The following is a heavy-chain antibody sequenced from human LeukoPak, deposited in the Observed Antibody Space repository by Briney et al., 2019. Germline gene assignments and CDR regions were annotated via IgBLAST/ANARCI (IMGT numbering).Heavy chain of an antibody. CDR3: AKVRRVQYYFHFMYV. J-gene: IGHJ6*03. CDR1: SGSLTSYY. V-gene: IGHV4-34*01. CDR2: IDHSGSP. Sequence: SETLSLTCGVSSGSLTSYYWSWIRQPPGKGLEWIGEIDHSGSPNYNPSLKSRVTISADTSKSHFSLRLTSVTAADTAVYYCAKVRRVQYYFHFMYVWDNGTTVIVSS.